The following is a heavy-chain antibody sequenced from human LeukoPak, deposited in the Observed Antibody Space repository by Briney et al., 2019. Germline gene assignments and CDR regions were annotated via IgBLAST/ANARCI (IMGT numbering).Heavy chain of an antibody. J-gene: IGHJ4*02. D-gene: IGHD3-22*01. CDR1: GGSFSGYY. CDR2: INHSGST. V-gene: IGHV4-34*01. Sequence: PSETLSLTCAVYGGSFSGYYWSWIRQPPGKGLEWIGEINHSGSTNYNPSLKSRVTISVDTSKNQFSLKLSSVTAADTAVYYCAKTNCDSSGYYFDYWGQGTLVTVSS. CDR3: AKTNCDSSGYYFDY.